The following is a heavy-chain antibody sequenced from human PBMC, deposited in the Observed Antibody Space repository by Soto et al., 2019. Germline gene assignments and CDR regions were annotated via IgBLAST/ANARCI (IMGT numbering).Heavy chain of an antibody. Sequence: QVQLVQSGAEVKKPGSSVKVSCKASGGTFSRHGISWVRQDPGQGLEWLGGILPIFGTANYPQKFQGRVTITADESTSTPYMELSSLRSEDTAVYYCASKDDILTGSCYYGMDVWGQGTTVTVPS. J-gene: IGHJ6*02. V-gene: IGHV1-69*12. CDR2: ILPIFGTA. CDR1: GGTFSRHG. D-gene: IGHD3-9*01. CDR3: ASKDDILTGSCYYGMDV.